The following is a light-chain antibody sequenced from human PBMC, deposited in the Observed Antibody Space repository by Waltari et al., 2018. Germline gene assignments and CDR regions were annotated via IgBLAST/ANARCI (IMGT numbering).Light chain of an antibody. CDR3: QQRRNRGAFS. CDR1: QSVGIQ. V-gene: IGKV3-11*01. Sequence: EIVLTQSPATLSLSPGERATLYCRASQSVGIQLAWYQQKTGQAPRLLMHDASSRAIGIPSRFSGSGSGTHFTLTISSLEPEDFSVYYCQQRRNRGAFSFGPGTRVDI. CDR2: DAS. J-gene: IGKJ3*01.